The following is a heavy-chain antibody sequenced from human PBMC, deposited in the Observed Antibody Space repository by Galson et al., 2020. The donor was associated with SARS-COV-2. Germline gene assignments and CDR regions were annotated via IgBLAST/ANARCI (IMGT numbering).Heavy chain of an antibody. Sequence: SVKVSCKASGGTFSSYTISWVRQAPGQGLEWMGRIIPILGIANYAQKFQGRVTITADKSTSTAYMELSSLRSEDTAVYYCARGETTAMVTGLYYYYGMDVWGQGTTVTVSS. CDR3: ARGETTAMVTGLYYYYGMDV. D-gene: IGHD5-18*01. V-gene: IGHV1-69*02. CDR1: GGTFSSYT. J-gene: IGHJ6*02. CDR2: IIPILGIA.